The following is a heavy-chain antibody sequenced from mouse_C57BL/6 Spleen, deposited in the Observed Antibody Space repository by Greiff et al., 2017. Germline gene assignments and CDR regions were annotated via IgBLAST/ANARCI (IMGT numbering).Heavy chain of an antibody. CDR2: ISDGGSYT. Sequence: DVKLVESGGRLVNPGGSLKLSFAASGFTFSSSAMSWVRQTPEKRLEWVATISDGGSYTYYPDNVKGRFTISRDNAKNNRYLQMSHLKSEDTAMYYCARVRGYHYWYFDVWGTGTTVTVSS. CDR1: GFTFSSSA. V-gene: IGHV5-4*03. D-gene: IGHD2-2*01. CDR3: ARVRGYHYWYFDV. J-gene: IGHJ1*03.